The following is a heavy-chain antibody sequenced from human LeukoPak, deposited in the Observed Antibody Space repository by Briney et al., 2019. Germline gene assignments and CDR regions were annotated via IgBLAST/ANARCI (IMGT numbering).Heavy chain of an antibody. CDR1: GYTFTSYG. V-gene: IGHV1-18*01. CDR2: ISAYNGNA. J-gene: IGHJ6*02. CDR3: ARDLHNYYGMDD. Sequence: GASVKVSCKPSGYTFTSYGISWVRQAPGQGLEWVGWISAYNGNANYAQNFQGRVTMTTDTSTRTAYMELRSLRSDDTAVYYCARDLHNYYGMDDWGQGTTVTVSS.